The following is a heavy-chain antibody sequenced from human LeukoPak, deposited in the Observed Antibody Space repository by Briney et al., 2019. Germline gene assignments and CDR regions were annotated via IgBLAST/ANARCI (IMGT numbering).Heavy chain of an antibody. CDR2: IGASGSSA. Sequence: GGSLRLSCAASDFLFSSYAMNWDRQAPGKGLEWVSVIGASGSSAYADSVKGRFTISRDNSKTTLYLQMNSLRADDTAVYYCARGLSSVNDAFDIWGQGTMVTVSS. V-gene: IGHV3-23*01. CDR1: DFLFSSYA. CDR3: ARGLSSVNDAFDI. D-gene: IGHD3-10*01. J-gene: IGHJ3*02.